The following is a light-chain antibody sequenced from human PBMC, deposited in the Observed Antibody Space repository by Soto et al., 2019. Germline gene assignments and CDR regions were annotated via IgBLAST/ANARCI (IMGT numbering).Light chain of an antibody. V-gene: IGKV3-11*01. J-gene: IGKJ4*01. Sequence: ETVLTQSPATLSLSPGERAILSCRASQSVSTYLAWYQQKPGQAPRLLISDASNRATGIPARFSGSGSGTDFTLTISSLEPEDFAVSYCQQRSSWPLSFGGGTQVQIK. CDR2: DAS. CDR3: QQRSSWPLS. CDR1: QSVSTY.